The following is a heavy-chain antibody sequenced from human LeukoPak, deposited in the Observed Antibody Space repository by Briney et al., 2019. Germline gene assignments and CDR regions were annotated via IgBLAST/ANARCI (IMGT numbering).Heavy chain of an antibody. Sequence: PGGSLRLSCAASGFTFSSYEMNWVRQAPGKGLEWVSYISGSGRTIYYADSVKGRFTISRDNAKNSLYLQMNSLRAEDTAIYYCARKDWNNWGQGTLVTVSS. D-gene: IGHD1-1*01. V-gene: IGHV3-48*03. J-gene: IGHJ4*02. CDR2: ISGSGRTI. CDR3: ARKDWNN. CDR1: GFTFSSYE.